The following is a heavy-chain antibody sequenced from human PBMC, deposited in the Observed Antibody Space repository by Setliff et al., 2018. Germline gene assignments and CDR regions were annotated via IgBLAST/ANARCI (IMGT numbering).Heavy chain of an antibody. V-gene: IGHV3-30*02. D-gene: IGHD2-2*03. Sequence: GGSLRLSCETSGFTFSDSGMQWVRQAPGRGLEWVAFLRSDGTTRYQSDSMKARFTISRDNSKNTLYLQMNSLRVEDTAVYYCARDGYPGTSWGQGTLVTVSS. J-gene: IGHJ5*02. CDR3: ARDGYPGTS. CDR1: GFTFSDSG. CDR2: LRSDGTTR.